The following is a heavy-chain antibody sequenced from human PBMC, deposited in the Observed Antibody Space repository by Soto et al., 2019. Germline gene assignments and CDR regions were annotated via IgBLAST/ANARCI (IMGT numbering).Heavy chain of an antibody. V-gene: IGHV1-3*01. Sequence: QVQLVQSGAEVKKPGASVKVSCKASGITFSTYAIHWVRQAPGQRLEWMGWINAGNGNTRYSQKFRGRVTLTRDTSASTAYMDLSSLRSEDTAIYYCARAIRGYVTWGQGTLVTVSS. CDR1: GITFSTYA. J-gene: IGHJ5*02. D-gene: IGHD5-12*01. CDR2: INAGNGNT. CDR3: ARAIRGYVT.